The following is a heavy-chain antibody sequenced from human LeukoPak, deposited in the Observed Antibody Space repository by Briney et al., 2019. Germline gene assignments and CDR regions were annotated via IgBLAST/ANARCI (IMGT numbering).Heavy chain of an antibody. J-gene: IGHJ4*02. V-gene: IGHV4-59*01. CDR2: IYYSGST. CDR1: GGSISSYY. Sequence: SETLSLTCTVSGGSISSYYWSWIRQPPGKGLEWIGYIYYSGSTNYNPSLKSRVTISVDTSKSQFSLKLSSVTAADTAVYYCARSQERGYSGYDFDFWGQGTLVTVSS. D-gene: IGHD5-12*01. CDR3: ARSQERGYSGYDFDF.